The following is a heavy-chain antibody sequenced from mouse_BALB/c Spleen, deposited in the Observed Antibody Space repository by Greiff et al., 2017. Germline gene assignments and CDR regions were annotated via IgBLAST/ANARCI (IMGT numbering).Heavy chain of an antibody. CDR1: GFNIKDYY. CDR2: IDPENGNT. V-gene: IGHV14-1*02. Sequence: EVKLLESGAELVRPGALVKLSCKASGFNIKDYYMHWVKQRPEQGLEWIGWIDPENGNTIYDPKFQGKASITADTSSNTAYLQLSSLTSEDTAVYYCARGGRNAMDYWGQGTSVTVSS. J-gene: IGHJ4*01. CDR3: ARGGRNAMDY. D-gene: IGHD3-3*01.